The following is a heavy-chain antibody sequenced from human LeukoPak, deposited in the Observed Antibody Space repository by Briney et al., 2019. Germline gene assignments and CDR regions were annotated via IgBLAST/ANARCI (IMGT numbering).Heavy chain of an antibody. Sequence: GGSLRHSCAASGVTFSTYPMAWVRQGPGKGLEWISSISGSGTSTFYADSVKGRFAISRDNSKNTLYLQINSLRVEDTAVYYCAKYDLSSSWTRTGLCHWGQGTLVTVSS. CDR2: ISGSGTST. CDR3: AKYDLSSSWTRTGLCH. J-gene: IGHJ4*02. D-gene: IGHD6-13*01. CDR1: GVTFSTYP. V-gene: IGHV3-23*01.